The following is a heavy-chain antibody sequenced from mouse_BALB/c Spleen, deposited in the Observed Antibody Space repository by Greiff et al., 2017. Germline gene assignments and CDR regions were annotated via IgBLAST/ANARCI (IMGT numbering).Heavy chain of an antibody. V-gene: IGHV1-7*01. CDR2: INPSTGYT. Sequence: QVQLQQSGAELAKPGASVKMSCKASGYTFTSYWMHWVKQRPGQGLEWIGYINPSTGYTEYNQKFKDKATLTADKSSSTAYMQLSSLTSEDSAVYYCARDAYDPLAYWGQGTLVTVSA. CDR1: GYTFTSYW. CDR3: ARDAYDPLAY. D-gene: IGHD2-2*01. J-gene: IGHJ3*01.